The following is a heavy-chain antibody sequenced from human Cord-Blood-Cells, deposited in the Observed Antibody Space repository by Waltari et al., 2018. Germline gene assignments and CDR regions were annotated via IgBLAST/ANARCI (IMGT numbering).Heavy chain of an antibody. J-gene: IGHJ6*03. CDR3: ARGSREDWGYYYYYMDV. Sequence: QVQLQESGPGLVKPSETLSLTCTVSGGSVSSGRYYWSWIRQPPGKGLEWIGYIYYSGSTNYNPSLKSRVTISVDTSKNQFSLKLSSVTAADTAVYYCARGSREDWGYYYYYMDVWGKGTTVTVSS. CDR1: GGSVSSGRYY. V-gene: IGHV4-61*01. CDR2: IYYSGST. D-gene: IGHD7-27*01.